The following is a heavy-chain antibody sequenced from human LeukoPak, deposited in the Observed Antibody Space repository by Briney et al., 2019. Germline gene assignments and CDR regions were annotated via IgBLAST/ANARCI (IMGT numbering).Heavy chain of an antibody. CDR3: ARHSSSPGGFDY. CDR2: IIPIFGTA. CDR1: GGTFSSYA. V-gene: IGHV1-69*13. Sequence: SVKVSCEASGGTFSSYAISWVRQAPGQGLEWMGGIIPIFGTANYAQKFQGRVTITADESTSTAYMELSSLRSEDTAVYYCARHSSSPGGFDYWGQGTLVTVSS. D-gene: IGHD6-13*01. J-gene: IGHJ4*02.